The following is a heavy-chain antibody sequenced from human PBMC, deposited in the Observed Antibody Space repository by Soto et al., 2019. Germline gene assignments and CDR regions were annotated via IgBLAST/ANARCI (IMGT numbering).Heavy chain of an antibody. J-gene: IGHJ6*02. CDR3: AKVGYYYYYGMDV. V-gene: IGHV3-21*01. D-gene: IGHD1-26*01. CDR2: ISSSSSYI. CDR1: GFTFSSYN. Sequence: PGGSLRLSCAASGFTFSSYNMNWVRQAPGKGLEWVSSISSSSSYIYYADSVKGRFTISRDNAKNTLYLQMNSLRAEDTAVYYCAKVGYYYYYGMDVWGQGTTVTVSS.